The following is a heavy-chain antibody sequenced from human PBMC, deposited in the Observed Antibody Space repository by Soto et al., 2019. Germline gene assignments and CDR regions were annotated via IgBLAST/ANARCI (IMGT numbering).Heavy chain of an antibody. J-gene: IGHJ5*02. V-gene: IGHV1-69*01. CDR1: GGTFSSYA. CDR2: IIPIFGTA. D-gene: IGHD2-15*01. CDR3: ARESGRGSDIVVAGGYGYRWFDP. Sequence: QVQLVQSGAEVKKPGSSVKVSCKASGGTFSSYAISWVRQAPGQGLEWMGGIIPIFGTANYAQKFQGRVTITADESTSTAYMELSSLRSEDTAVYYCARESGRGSDIVVAGGYGYRWFDPWGQGTLVTVSS.